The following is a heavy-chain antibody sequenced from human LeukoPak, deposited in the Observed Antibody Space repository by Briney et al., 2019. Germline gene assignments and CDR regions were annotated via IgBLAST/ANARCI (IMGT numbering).Heavy chain of an antibody. CDR2: ISAYNGNT. D-gene: IGHD3-10*01. CDR3: GRDQWNYYGSGSGDNYYFDY. V-gene: IGHV1-18*04. J-gene: IGHJ4*02. CDR1: GYTFTSYG. Sequence: AAVKVSCKASGYTFTSYGISWVRQAPGQGLEWMGWISAYNGNTNYAQKLQGRVTMTTDTSTSTAYMELRSLRSDDTAVYYCGRDQWNYYGSGSGDNYYFDYWGQGTLVTVSS.